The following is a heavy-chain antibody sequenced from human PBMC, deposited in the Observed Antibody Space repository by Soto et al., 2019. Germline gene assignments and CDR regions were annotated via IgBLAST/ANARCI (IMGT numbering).Heavy chain of an antibody. V-gene: IGHV5-51*01. CDR2: IYPADSDT. J-gene: IGHJ3*02. D-gene: IGHD1-26*01. CDR3: ARHDFKDSGSYPDAFDI. CDR1: GYSFPNYW. Sequence: GESLKISCEGSGYSFPNYWIGWVRQMPGKGLEWMGIIYPADSDTRYSPSFQGQVTISADKSISTAYLQWSSLKTSDTALYYCARHDFKDSGSYPDAFDIWGQGTMVTVSS.